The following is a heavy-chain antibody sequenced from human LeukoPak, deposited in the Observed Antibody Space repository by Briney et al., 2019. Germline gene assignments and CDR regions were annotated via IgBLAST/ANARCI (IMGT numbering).Heavy chain of an antibody. J-gene: IGHJ4*02. CDR2: IYPDDSDI. D-gene: IGHD4-17*01. Sequence: GESLKISCKGSGYNFTNYWIGWVREMPGKGLEWMGVIYPDDSDIRHSPSFQGQVTISVDRSISTAYLQWSSLKASDTAIYYCARLQSSGYGDYMVYYFDSWGQGTLVTVSS. V-gene: IGHV5-51*01. CDR1: GYNFTNYW. CDR3: ARLQSSGYGDYMVYYFDS.